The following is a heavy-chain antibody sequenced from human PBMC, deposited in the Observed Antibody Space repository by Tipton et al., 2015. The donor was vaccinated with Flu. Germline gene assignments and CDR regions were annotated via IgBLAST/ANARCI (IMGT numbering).Heavy chain of an antibody. CDR3: ARDPSLGMPDYFDY. CDR2: VYNSAYT. Sequence: TLSLTCTVSGGSVRSGSYSWSWIRQPPGKGLEWIGYVYNSAYTKYNPSLESRVTISADTPKKQFSLQLRSVTAADAAVYYCARDPSLGMPDYFDYWGQGTLVTASS. D-gene: IGHD2-2*01. J-gene: IGHJ4*02. V-gene: IGHV4-61*01. CDR1: GGSVRSGSYS.